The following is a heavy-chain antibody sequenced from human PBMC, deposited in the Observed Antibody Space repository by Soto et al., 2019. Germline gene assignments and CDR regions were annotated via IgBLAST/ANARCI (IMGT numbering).Heavy chain of an antibody. CDR1: GGTFSSYA. CDR3: ARDRRKGYSYGYNWFDP. CDR2: IIPIFGTA. D-gene: IGHD5-18*01. V-gene: IGHV1-69*13. J-gene: IGHJ5*02. Sequence: SVKVSCKASGGTFSSYAISWVRQAPGQGLEWMGGIIPIFGTANYAQKFQGRVTITADESTSTAYMELSSLRSEDTAVYYCARDRRKGYSYGYNWFDPWGQGTLVTVSS.